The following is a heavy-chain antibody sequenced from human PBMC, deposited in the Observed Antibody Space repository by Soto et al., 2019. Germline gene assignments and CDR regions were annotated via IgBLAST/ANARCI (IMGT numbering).Heavy chain of an antibody. V-gene: IGHV3-33*01. Sequence: QVQLVESGGGVVQPGGSLRLSCEASGFTFRDYGFHWVRQAPGKGLEWVAVIYYDGSGSDYEDSVRGRFIFSRDISTNTLCLQMNSLRAEDTAVYYCVRDDCSGGTCYGGYWGQGTLVTVSS. CDR3: VRDDCSGGTCYGGY. CDR1: GFTFRDYG. CDR2: IYYDGSGS. J-gene: IGHJ4*02. D-gene: IGHD2-15*01.